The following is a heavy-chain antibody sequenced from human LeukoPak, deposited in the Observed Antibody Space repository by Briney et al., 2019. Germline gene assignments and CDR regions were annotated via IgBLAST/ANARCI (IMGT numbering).Heavy chain of an antibody. CDR1: GGSISSYY. CDR2: ISGSGGST. Sequence: PSETLSLTCTVSGGSISSYYWSWVRQAPGKGLEWVSAISGSGGSTYYADSVKGRFTISRDNSKNTLYLQMNSLRAEDTAVYYCAKKGYSYGPNDYWGQGTLVTVSS. J-gene: IGHJ4*02. CDR3: AKKGYSYGPNDY. V-gene: IGHV3-23*01. D-gene: IGHD5-18*01.